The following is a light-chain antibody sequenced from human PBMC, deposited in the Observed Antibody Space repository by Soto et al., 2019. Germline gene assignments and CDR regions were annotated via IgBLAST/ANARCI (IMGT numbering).Light chain of an antibody. CDR2: GAS. CDR3: QQYDSSPKT. J-gene: IGKJ1*01. CDR1: QSVSSSY. Sequence: EIVLTQSRGTLSLSPGERATLSFSASQSVSSSYLAWYQQKPGQAPRLLIYGASSRATGIPDRFSGSGSGTDFTLTISRLEPEDFAVYYCQQYDSSPKTFGQGTKVDIK. V-gene: IGKV3-20*01.